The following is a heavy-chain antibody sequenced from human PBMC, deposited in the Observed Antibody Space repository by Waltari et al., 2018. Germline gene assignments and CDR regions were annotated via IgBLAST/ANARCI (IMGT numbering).Heavy chain of an antibody. J-gene: IGHJ6*02. CDR3: ARLAPRTYRSPVPGRHYYYGMDV. Sequence: EEQLLESGGGLVQPGDSLRLSCAGSGFRFRNYWMKWVRQAPGKGLVWVERISNDETSISYADSVKGRFTISRDNAKNTVYLQMKRLRVEDTAVYYCARLAPRTYRSPVPGRHYYYGMDVWGQGTTVTVYS. CDR2: ISNDETSI. V-gene: IGHV3-74*01. D-gene: IGHD3-10*01. CDR1: GFRFRNYW.